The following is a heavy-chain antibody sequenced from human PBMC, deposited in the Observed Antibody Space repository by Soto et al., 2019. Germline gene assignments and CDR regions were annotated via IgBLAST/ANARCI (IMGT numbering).Heavy chain of an antibody. CDR2: ITGSGTNT. V-gene: IGHV3-23*01. Sequence: TGGSLRLSCAASGFTISSYTMTWVRQASGKGLEWVSAITGSGTNTYYADSVKGRFTISTDKSTNTLYLQRSSLRAEDTAIYYCAKDDPGDFYSYYGLDVWGQGTTVTVSS. J-gene: IGHJ6*02. CDR3: AKDDPGDFYSYYGLDV. D-gene: IGHD2-21*02. CDR1: GFTISSYT.